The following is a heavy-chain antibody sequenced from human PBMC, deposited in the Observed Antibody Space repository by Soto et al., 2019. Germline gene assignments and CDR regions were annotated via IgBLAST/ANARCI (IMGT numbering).Heavy chain of an antibody. V-gene: IGHV1-46*01. CDR3: ARSLLQGDF. CDR2: INPNGGST. D-gene: IGHD2-21*01. J-gene: IGHJ4*02. Sequence: QVQLVQSGAEVKKPGASVKVSCKASGYTFIHYYIHWVRQAPGQGLERMAIINPNGGSTNNAKKFQGRVTVTSDTSTSTVSMELNSLGSDDTAVYFCARSLLQGDFWGQGTLVTVSS. CDR1: GYTFIHYY.